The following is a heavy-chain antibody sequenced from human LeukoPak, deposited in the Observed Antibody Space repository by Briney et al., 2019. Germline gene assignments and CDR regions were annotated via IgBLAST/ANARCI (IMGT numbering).Heavy chain of an antibody. CDR1: GFTFNTYA. V-gene: IGHV3-23*01. CDR2: ITGTGGNT. CDR3: ARGDYYGSGSRGLYYYYYMDV. J-gene: IGHJ6*03. D-gene: IGHD3-10*01. Sequence: GGSLRLSCAGSGFTFNTYAMSWVRQAPGKGLEWVSGITGTGGNTYYADSVKGRFTISRVNSKNTLYLQMNSLRAEDTAVYYCARGDYYGSGSRGLYYYYYMDVWGKGTTVTISS.